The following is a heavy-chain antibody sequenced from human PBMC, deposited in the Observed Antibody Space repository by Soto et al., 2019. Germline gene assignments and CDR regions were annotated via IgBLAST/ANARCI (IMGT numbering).Heavy chain of an antibody. V-gene: IGHV4-39*01. D-gene: IGHD6-13*01. CDR1: GGSISSSSYY. CDR2: IYYSGST. CDR3: ARHISSSWYRYYYYSMDV. J-gene: IGHJ6*02. Sequence: SETLSLTCTVSGGSISSSSYYWGWIRQPPGKGLEWIGSIYYSGSTYYNPSLKSRVTISVDTSKNQFSLKLSSVTAADTAVYYCARHISSSWYRYYYYSMDVWGQGTTVTVSS.